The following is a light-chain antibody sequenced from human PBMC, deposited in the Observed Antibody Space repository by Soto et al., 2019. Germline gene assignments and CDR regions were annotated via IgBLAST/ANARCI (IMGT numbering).Light chain of an antibody. Sequence: DIVMTQSPDSLAVSLGERATINCKSSQSVLYSSNNKNCLAWHQQKPGQPPKLLIYWASTRESGVPDRFSASGSGTDFTLTISSLQAEDVAVYYCQQYYSTFLTFGGGTKVEIK. V-gene: IGKV4-1*01. CDR2: WAS. J-gene: IGKJ4*01. CDR1: QSVLYSSNNKNC. CDR3: QQYYSTFLT.